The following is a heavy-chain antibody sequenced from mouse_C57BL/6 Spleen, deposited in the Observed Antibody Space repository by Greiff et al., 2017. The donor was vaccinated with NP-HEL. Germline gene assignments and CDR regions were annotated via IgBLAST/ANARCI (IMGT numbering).Heavy chain of an antibody. J-gene: IGHJ3*01. D-gene: IGHD4-1*01. CDR1: GYAFSSSW. Sequence: VQRVESGPELVKPGASVKISCKASGYAFSSSWMNWVKQRPGKGLEWIGRIYPGDGDTNYNGKFKGKATLTADKSSSTAYMQLSSLTSEDSAVYFCAPNWEGLAYWGQGTLVTVSA. CDR3: APNWEGLAY. CDR2: IYPGDGDT. V-gene: IGHV1-82*01.